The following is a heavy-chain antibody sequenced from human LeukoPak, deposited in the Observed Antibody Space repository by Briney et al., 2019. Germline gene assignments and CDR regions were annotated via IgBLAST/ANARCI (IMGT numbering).Heavy chain of an antibody. CDR2: IYYSGST. Sequence: SETLSLTCTVSGGSISSYYWSWIRQPPGKGLEWIGYIYYSGSTNYNPSLKSRVTISVDTSKNQFSLKLSSVTAADTAVYYCARTLNYWGQGTLVTVSS. CDR3: ARTLNY. CDR1: GGSISSYY. J-gene: IGHJ4*02. V-gene: IGHV4-59*01.